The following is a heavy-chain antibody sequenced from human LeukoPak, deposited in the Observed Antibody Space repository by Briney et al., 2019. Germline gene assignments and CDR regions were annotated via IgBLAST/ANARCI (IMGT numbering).Heavy chain of an antibody. J-gene: IGHJ4*02. CDR3: ARDKSGNSGWYSYFDY. V-gene: IGHV1-2*02. CDR1: GYTFTGYY. D-gene: IGHD6-19*01. CDR2: INPNSGDT. Sequence: ASVKVSCKASGYTFTGYYMHWVRQAPGQGLEWMGWINPNSGDTNYAQKFQGRVTMTRDTSISTAYMELSRLRSDDTAVYYCARDKSGNSGWYSYFDYWGQGTLVTVSS.